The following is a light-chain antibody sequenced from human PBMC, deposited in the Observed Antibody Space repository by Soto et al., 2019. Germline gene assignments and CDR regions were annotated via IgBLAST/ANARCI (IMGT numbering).Light chain of an antibody. CDR3: QQYYSTPLT. J-gene: IGKJ4*01. V-gene: IGKV4-1*01. CDR2: WAS. CDR1: QSVLFSTNNKNY. Sequence: ILLTQPPDSLAVSLGERATINCRSSQSVLFSTNNKNYLAWYQQKPGQPPKLLLYWASTRESGVPDRSSGSGSGTDFTLTISSLQAEDVAVYYCQQYYSTPLTFGGGTKVDI.